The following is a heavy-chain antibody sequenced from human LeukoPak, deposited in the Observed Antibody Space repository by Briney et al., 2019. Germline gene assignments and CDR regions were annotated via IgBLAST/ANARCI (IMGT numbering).Heavy chain of an antibody. V-gene: IGHV3-7*01. CDR3: ARSNSAAFDY. J-gene: IGHJ4*02. Sequence: GGSLRLSCAASGFTFSDYYMSWIRQAPGKGLEWVANIKQDGSEKYYVDSVKGRFTISRDNAKNSLYLQMNSLRAEDTAVYYCARSNSAAFDYWGQGTLVTVSS. CDR1: GFTFSDYY. D-gene: IGHD2-2*01. CDR2: IKQDGSEK.